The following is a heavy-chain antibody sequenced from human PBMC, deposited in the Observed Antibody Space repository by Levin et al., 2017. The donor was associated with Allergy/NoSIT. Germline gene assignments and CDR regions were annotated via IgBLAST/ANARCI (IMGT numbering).Heavy chain of an antibody. J-gene: IGHJ6*03. CDR3: ARDYPNYDFWSGNWAVGYDYYMDV. V-gene: IGHV1-3*01. D-gene: IGHD3-3*01. CDR1: GYTFTSYA. CDR2: INAGNGNT. Sequence: ASVKVSCKASGYTFTSYAMHWVRQAPGQRLEWMGWINAGNGNTKYSQKFQGRVTITRDTSASTAYMELSSLRSEDTAVYYCARDYPNYDFWSGNWAVGYDYYMDVWGKGTTVTVSS.